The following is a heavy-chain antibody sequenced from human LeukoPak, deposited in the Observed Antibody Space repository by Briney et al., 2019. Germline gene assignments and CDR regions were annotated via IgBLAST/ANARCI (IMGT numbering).Heavy chain of an antibody. V-gene: IGHV3-7*04. CDR1: GFTFSAFW. CDR3: ARGRPTPGTDY. D-gene: IGHD6-13*01. Sequence: GGSLRLSCVPSGFTFSAFWMNWVRQAPGQGLEWVANIKEDGGEKNYVESVEGRFTISRDNAQNVMYLQMNNLRVEDTGIYYCARGRPTPGTDYWGQGTLVTVSS. J-gene: IGHJ4*02. CDR2: IKEDGGEK.